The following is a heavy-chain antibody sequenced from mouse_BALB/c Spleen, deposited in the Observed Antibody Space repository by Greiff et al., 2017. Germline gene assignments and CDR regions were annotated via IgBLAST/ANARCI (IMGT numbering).Heavy chain of an antibody. J-gene: IGHJ1*01. V-gene: IGHV14-4*02. Sequence: EVQLQQSGAELVRSGASVKLSCTASGFNIKDYYMHWVKQRPEQGLEWIGWIDPENGDTEYAPKFQGKATMTADTSSNTAYLQLSSLTSEDTAVYYCNEGTTVQRGYFDVWGAGTTVTVSS. D-gene: IGHD1-1*01. CDR2: IDPENGDT. CDR3: NEGTTVQRGYFDV. CDR1: GFNIKDYY.